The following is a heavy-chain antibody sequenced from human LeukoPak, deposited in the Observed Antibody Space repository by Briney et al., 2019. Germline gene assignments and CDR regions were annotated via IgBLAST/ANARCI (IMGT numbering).Heavy chain of an antibody. D-gene: IGHD3-22*01. CDR3: ARPYYYDSSGYYSFFDY. CDR2: IYPGDSDT. V-gene: IGHV5-51*01. J-gene: IGHJ4*02. Sequence: GESLKISCKGSGYSFISYWIGWVRQMPGKGLEWMGIIYPGDSDTRYSPSFQGQVTISADKSISTAYLQWSSLKASDTAMYYCARPYYYDSSGYYSFFDYWGQGTLVTVSS. CDR1: GYSFISYW.